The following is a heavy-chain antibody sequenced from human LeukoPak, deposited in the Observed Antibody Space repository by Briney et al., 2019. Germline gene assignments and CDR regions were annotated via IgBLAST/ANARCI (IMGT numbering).Heavy chain of an antibody. CDR2: IWYDGSNK. D-gene: IGHD3-10*01. CDR3: AKDTTTSRRGFDY. V-gene: IGHV3-33*06. CDR1: GFTFSSYG. Sequence: GRSLRLSCAASGFTFSSYGMHWVRQAPGKGLEWVAVIWYDGSNKYYADSVKGRFTISRDNSKNTLYLHMNNLRAEDTAVFYCAKDTTTSRRGFDYWGQGILVTVSS. J-gene: IGHJ4*02.